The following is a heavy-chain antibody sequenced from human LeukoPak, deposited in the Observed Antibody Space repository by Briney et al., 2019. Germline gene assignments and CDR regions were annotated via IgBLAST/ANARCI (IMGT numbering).Heavy chain of an antibody. Sequence: GESLKISCKGSGYSFTSYWIGWVRQMPGKGLQWMGIVSPSDSDTRYSPSFQGQVTISADKSITTAYLQWSSLKASDTATYYCVRQPRVHTPDFWGQGTLVTVSS. CDR1: GYSFTSYW. CDR2: VSPSDSDT. CDR3: VRQPRVHTPDF. J-gene: IGHJ4*02. D-gene: IGHD1-1*01. V-gene: IGHV5-51*01.